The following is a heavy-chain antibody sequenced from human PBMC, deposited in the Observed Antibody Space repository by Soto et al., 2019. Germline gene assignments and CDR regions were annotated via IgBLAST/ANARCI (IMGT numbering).Heavy chain of an antibody. V-gene: IGHV3-72*01. D-gene: IGHD7-27*01. Sequence: ESGGGLVQPVGSLRLSCVVSGFTFSDHYMDWVRQAPGKGLDWVGRIRNKDNSYTTVYAVHVKGRFTISRDDSKNSMYLQMKSLKIEDKAMYYCVRGPNSRKLGNTLDYWGQGTLVTVSS. CDR2: IRNKDNSYTT. J-gene: IGHJ4*02. CDR1: GFTFSDHY. CDR3: VRGPNSRKLGNTLDY.